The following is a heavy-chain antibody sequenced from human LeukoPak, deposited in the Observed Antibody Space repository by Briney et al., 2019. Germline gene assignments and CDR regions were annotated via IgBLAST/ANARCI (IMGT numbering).Heavy chain of an antibody. CDR3: ARGYSYGYGGSYYFDY. J-gene: IGHJ4*02. D-gene: IGHD5-18*01. V-gene: IGHV4-59*01. CDR2: IYYSGST. CDR1: GGSISSYY. Sequence: SETLSLTCTVSGGSISSYYWGWIRQPPGKGLEWIGYIYYSGSTNYNPSLKSRVTISEDTSKNQFSLKLSSVTAADTAVYYCARGYSYGYGGSYYFDYWGQGTLVTVSS.